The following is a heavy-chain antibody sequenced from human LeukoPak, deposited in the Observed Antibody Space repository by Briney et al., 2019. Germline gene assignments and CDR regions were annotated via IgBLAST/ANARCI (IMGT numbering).Heavy chain of an antibody. CDR1: GYGFTSYQ. CDR2: INPSGGST. V-gene: IGHV1-46*01. Sequence: ASVKVSCKASGYGFTSYQIHWVRQAPGQGLEWMGIINPSGGSTRYAQKFQARLTLTSDTSATTVYMELTNVRSDDTAVYYCARAVDYPTYSFDSWGHGSLVTVST. D-gene: IGHD4/OR15-4a*01. CDR3: ARAVDYPTYSFDS. J-gene: IGHJ4*01.